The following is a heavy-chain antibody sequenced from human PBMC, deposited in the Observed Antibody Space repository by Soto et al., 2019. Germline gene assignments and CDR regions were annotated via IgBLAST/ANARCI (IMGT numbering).Heavy chain of an antibody. J-gene: IGHJ3*02. Sequence: GGSLRLSCAASGFICSSYDMSWVRQAPGKGLEWVSTILVGGSTHYPGSVKGRFTISRDNSKNTVFLQMNSLTAGDTAVYYCAKATATGGGAFDICGQGTMVTVSS. V-gene: IGHV3-23*01. CDR3: AKATATGGGAFDI. CDR1: GFICSSYD. D-gene: IGHD2-8*02. CDR2: ILVGGST.